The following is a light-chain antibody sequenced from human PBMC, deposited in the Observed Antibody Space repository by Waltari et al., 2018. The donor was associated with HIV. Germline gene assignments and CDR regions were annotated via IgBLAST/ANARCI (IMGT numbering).Light chain of an antibody. J-gene: IGKJ1*01. Sequence: DIVMTQSPDSLPVSLGERATITCKSSQSVLYKSNNKNHLAWYQHKVGQPPKLLIYWASVRESGVPERFSGSRSGTDFTLTISSLQAEDVAVYYCQQYYGDIWTFGQGTKVEIK. V-gene: IGKV4-1*01. CDR3: QQYYGDIWT. CDR2: WAS. CDR1: QSVLYKSNNKNH.